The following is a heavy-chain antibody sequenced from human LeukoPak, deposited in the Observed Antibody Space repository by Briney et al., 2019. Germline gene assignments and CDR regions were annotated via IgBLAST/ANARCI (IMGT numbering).Heavy chain of an antibody. J-gene: IGHJ4*02. CDR1: GGSIGSYY. CDR3: ARGQGDCSGGSCYYYFDY. V-gene: IGHV4-59*01. D-gene: IGHD2-15*01. Sequence: SETLSLTCTVSGGSIGSYYWSWIRQPPGKGLEWIGYIYYSGSTNYNPSLKSRVTISVDTSKNQFSLKLSSVTAADTAVYYCARGQGDCSGGSCYYYFDYWGQGTLVTVSS. CDR2: IYYSGST.